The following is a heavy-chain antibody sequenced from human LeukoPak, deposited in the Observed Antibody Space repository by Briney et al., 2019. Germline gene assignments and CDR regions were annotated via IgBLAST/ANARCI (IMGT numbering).Heavy chain of an antibody. CDR2: LYSGGNI. Sequence: GGSLRLSCAASGFSVSDKYMRWVRQAPGKGVEWVSVLYSGGNIYYTDFVKGGFTISRDNSNNMVFLQMNSLTAEDTALYYCAGGQMFTSGGFDNWGQGALVTVSS. CDR1: GFSVSDKY. D-gene: IGHD6-19*01. CDR3: AGGQMFTSGGFDN. J-gene: IGHJ4*02. V-gene: IGHV3-53*01.